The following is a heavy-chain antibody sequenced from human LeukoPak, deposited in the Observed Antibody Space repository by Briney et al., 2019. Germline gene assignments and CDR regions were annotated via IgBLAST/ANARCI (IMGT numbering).Heavy chain of an antibody. V-gene: IGHV3-74*01. CDR1: GFTFSNYW. D-gene: IGHD1-7*01. CDR2: INSDGSST. CDR3: ARGNYYFDY. J-gene: IGHJ4*02. Sequence: PGGSLRLSCAASGFTFSNYWMHWVRQAPGKGLVWVSRINSDGSSTIYADSVEGRFTISRDNAKNTLYLQMNSLRAEDTAVYYCARGNYYFDYWGQGTLVTVSS.